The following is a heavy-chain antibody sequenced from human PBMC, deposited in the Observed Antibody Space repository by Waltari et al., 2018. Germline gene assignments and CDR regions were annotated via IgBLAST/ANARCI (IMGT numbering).Heavy chain of an antibody. CDR2: MQYRGST. V-gene: IGHV4-39*01. D-gene: IGHD4-17*01. CDR3: GRIAFGDDGGYFQH. Sequence: QLQLQESGPGLVKPSETLSLTCTVSGGSISTNYNWGWIRQPPGKGLEWMGNMQYRGSTVYIPSLKSRVTISLDTSKHQFSLRLSSVGAADTAVYFCGRIAFGDDGGYFQHWGQGTLVTVSS. J-gene: IGHJ1*01. CDR1: GGSISTNYN.